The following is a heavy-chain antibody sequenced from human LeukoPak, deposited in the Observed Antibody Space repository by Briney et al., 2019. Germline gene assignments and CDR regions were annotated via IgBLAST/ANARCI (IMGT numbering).Heavy chain of an antibody. CDR1: GGSISSYY. V-gene: IGHV4-59*01. CDR2: IYYSGST. Sequence: SETLSLTCTVSGGSISSYYWSWIRQPPGKGLEWIGYIYYSGSTNYNPSLKSRVTISVDTSKNQFSLKLSSVTAADTAVYYCARGGSYFDYWGQGTLVTVSS. J-gene: IGHJ4*02. CDR3: ARGGSYFDY.